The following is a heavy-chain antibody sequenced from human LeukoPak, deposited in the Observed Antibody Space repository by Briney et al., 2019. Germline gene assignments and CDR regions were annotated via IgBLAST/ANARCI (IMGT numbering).Heavy chain of an antibody. CDR2: MNPNSGNT. J-gene: IGHJ4*02. CDR3: ARDSGSYPGY. Sequence: ASVTVSCKASGYTFTSYDINWVRQAPGQGLEWVGWMNPNSGNTGYAQKFQGRVTMTRNTSISTAYMELSSLRAEDTAVYYCARDSGSYPGYWRQGTLVTVSS. CDR1: GYTFTSYD. D-gene: IGHD1-26*01. V-gene: IGHV1-8*01.